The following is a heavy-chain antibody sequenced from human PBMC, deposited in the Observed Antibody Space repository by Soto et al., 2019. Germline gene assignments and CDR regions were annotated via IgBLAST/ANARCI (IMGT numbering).Heavy chain of an antibody. D-gene: IGHD1-7*01. J-gene: IGHJ5*02. V-gene: IGHV1-69*02. CDR1: GGTFSSYT. Sequence: SVKVSCKASGGTFSSYTISWVRQAPGQGLEWMGRIIPILGIANYAQKFQGRVTITADKSTSTAYMELSSLRSEDTAVYYCARGLELELEFDWFDPWGQGTLVTVSS. CDR2: IIPILGIA. CDR3: ARGLELELEFDWFDP.